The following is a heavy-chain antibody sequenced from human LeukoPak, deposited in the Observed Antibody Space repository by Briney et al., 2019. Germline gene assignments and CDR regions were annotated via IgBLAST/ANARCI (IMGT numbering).Heavy chain of an antibody. J-gene: IGHJ4*02. CDR3: ARAGYYDSSGYYQVDY. CDR2: ISAHNGNT. Sequence: GASVKVSCKASGYTFTSYGISWVRQAPGQGLEWMGWISAHNGNTNYAQKLQGRVTMTTDTSTSTAYMELRSLRSDDTAVYYCARAGYYDSSGYYQVDYWGQGTLVTVSS. V-gene: IGHV1-18*01. D-gene: IGHD3-22*01. CDR1: GYTFTSYG.